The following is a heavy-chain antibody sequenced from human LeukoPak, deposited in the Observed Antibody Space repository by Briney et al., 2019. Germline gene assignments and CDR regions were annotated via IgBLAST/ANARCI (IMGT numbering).Heavy chain of an antibody. Sequence: GESLKISCKASGYRFTTYWIGWVRQMPGKGLECMGIIYPDDSHTTYSPSFQGQVTISADKSFSTAYLQWSSLKASDTAIYYCARLGGDTYYFGSGSYPNWYFYLWGRGTLVTVSS. D-gene: IGHD3-10*01. CDR3: ARLGGDTYYFGSGSYPNWYFYL. CDR2: IYPDDSHT. J-gene: IGHJ2*01. CDR1: GYRFTTYW. V-gene: IGHV5-51*01.